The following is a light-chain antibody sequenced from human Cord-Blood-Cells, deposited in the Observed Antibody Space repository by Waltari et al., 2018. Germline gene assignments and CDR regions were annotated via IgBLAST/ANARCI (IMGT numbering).Light chain of an antibody. CDR3: QQSYSTPWT. V-gene: IGKV1-39*01. CDR2: AAS. CDR1: QSISSY. Sequence: DIQMTQSPSSLSASVGDRVTITCRASQSISSYLNWYQQKPGKAPKLLIYAASSLQSGVPSRFSGSVSGTDFTLTISSLQPEDFVTYYCQQSYSTPWTFGQGTKVEIK. J-gene: IGKJ1*01.